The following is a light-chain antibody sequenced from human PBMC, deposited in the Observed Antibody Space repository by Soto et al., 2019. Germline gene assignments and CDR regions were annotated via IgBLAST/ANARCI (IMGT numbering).Light chain of an antibody. CDR2: DAT. CDR1: KLGSKS. CDR3: QVWASTADFFV. V-gene: IGLV3-21*02. J-gene: IGLJ1*01. Sequence: SYELTQPPSVSVATGETARITRGSEKLGSKSVHWYKQRPGQAPVAVVFDATDRPSGIPDRFSASRSGDTATLTISRVDAGDEADYFCQVWASTADFFVFGSGTKV.